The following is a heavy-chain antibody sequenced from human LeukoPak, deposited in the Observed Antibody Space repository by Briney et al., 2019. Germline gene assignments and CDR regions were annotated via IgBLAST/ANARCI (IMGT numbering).Heavy chain of an antibody. D-gene: IGHD3-22*01. CDR2: ISHDGNYK. CDR3: AKDVTMMIVAAPISNAFDI. CDR1: TFTFSSFG. J-gene: IGHJ3*02. Sequence: PGGSLRLSCAASTFTFSSFGMHWVRQVPGKGLEWVTVISHDGNYKYYVDSVKGRFTISRDNSKNTLDLQMNSLRADDTAVYFCAKDVTMMIVAAPISNAFDIWGQGTMVTVSS. V-gene: IGHV3-30*18.